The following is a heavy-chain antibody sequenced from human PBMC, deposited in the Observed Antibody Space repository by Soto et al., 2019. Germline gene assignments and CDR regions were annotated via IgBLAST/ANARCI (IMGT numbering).Heavy chain of an antibody. D-gene: IGHD2-2*01. V-gene: IGHV4-31*11. CDR1: GGSFSGYY. J-gene: IGHJ5*02. CDR2: IYYSGST. CDR3: ARDRPYCSSTSCHNWFDP. Sequence: QVHLQQWGAGLLKPSQTLSLTCAVYGGSFSGYYWSWIRQHPGKGLEWIGYIYYSGSTYYNPSLKSRVTISVDTSKNQFSLKLSSVTAADTAVYYCARDRPYCSSTSCHNWFDPWGQGTLVTVSS.